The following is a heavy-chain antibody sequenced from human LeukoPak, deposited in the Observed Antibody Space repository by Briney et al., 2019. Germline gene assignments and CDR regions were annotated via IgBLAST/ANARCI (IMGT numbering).Heavy chain of an antibody. CDR3: AKRGDTAMETEFDY. J-gene: IGHJ4*02. D-gene: IGHD5-18*01. V-gene: IGHV3-23*01. Sequence: SVKGRFIISRDNSKNTLYLQMNSPRAEDTAVYYCAKRGDTAMETEFDYWGQGTLVTVSS.